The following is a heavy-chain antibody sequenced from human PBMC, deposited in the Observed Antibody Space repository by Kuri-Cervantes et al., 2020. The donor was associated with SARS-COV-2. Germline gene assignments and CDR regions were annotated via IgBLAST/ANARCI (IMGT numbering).Heavy chain of an antibody. V-gene: IGHV3-48*01. D-gene: IGHD2-2*01. CDR3: AISQSRTVDY. CDR1: GFTFSSYS. J-gene: IGHJ4*02. Sequence: GESLKISCAASGFTFSSYSMNWVRQAPGKGLEWVSYISSSGSTIYYADSVKGRFTISRDNAKNSLYLQMNSLRAEDTAVYYCAISQSRTVDYWGQGTLVTVSS. CDR2: ISSSGSTI.